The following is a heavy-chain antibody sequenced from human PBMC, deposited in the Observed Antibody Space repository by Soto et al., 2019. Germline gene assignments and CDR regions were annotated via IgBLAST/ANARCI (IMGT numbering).Heavy chain of an antibody. Sequence: QAQLVESGGDVVQPGRSQRLSCAASGFAFSSYGMHWVRQAPGTGLEWVAVISYDGSLQHYADSVKGRFTISRDNSKNMVLLQMRRLRAEDTAVYYCVSDRGYGHASVPYSWGQGTLVSVSS. D-gene: IGHD5-12*01. V-gene: IGHV3-30*03. CDR2: ISYDGSLQ. CDR3: VSDRGYGHASVPYS. J-gene: IGHJ4*02. CDR1: GFAFSSYG.